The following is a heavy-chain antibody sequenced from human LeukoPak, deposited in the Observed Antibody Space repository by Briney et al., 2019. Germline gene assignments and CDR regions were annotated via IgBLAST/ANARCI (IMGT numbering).Heavy chain of an antibody. CDR2: ISSSSSYI. CDR1: GFTFSSYA. Sequence: GGSLRLSCAASGFTFSSYAMNWVRQAPGKGLEWVSSISSSSSYIYYADSVKGRFTISRDNAKNSLYLQMNSLRAEDTAVYYCARGDYGDYSPGIDYWGQGTLVTVSS. J-gene: IGHJ4*02. CDR3: ARGDYGDYSPGIDY. D-gene: IGHD4-17*01. V-gene: IGHV3-21*01.